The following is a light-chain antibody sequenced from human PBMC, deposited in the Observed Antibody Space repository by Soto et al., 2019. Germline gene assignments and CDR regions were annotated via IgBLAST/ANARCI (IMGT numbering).Light chain of an antibody. Sequence: QSALTQPASVSGSPGQSITISCTGTSSDGGGYNFVSWYQQYPGTAPKVVIYEVNNRPSGVSDRFSGSKSGNTASLTISGLQAEDEADYYCSSYTTSSTLVFGTGTKVTVL. CDR3: SSYTTSSTLV. V-gene: IGLV2-14*01. CDR1: SSDGGGYNF. CDR2: EVN. J-gene: IGLJ1*01.